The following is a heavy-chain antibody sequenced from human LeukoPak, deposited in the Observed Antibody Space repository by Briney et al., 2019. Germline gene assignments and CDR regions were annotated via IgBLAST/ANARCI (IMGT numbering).Heavy chain of an antibody. Sequence: MAGESLKISCKGSGPGYSFASYWIGWVRQMPGKGLEWMGIISPADSNTRYSPSFQGQVTISADKSISTAYLQWSSLKASDTAMYYCARLYYDYVWGSYRYPYYFDYWGQGTLVTVSS. CDR2: ISPADSNT. CDR1: GPGYSFASYW. J-gene: IGHJ4*02. V-gene: IGHV5-51*01. D-gene: IGHD3-16*02. CDR3: ARLYYDYVWGSYRYPYYFDY.